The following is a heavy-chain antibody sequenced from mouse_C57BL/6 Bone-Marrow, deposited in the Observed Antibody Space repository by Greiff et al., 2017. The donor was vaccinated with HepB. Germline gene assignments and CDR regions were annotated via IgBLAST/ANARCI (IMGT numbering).Heavy chain of an antibody. CDR2: IRSKSNNYAT. CDR3: VRDTTDYYAMDY. D-gene: IGHD1-1*01. J-gene: IGHJ4*01. Sequence: EVMLVESGGGLVQPKGSLKLSCAASGFSFNTYAMNWVRQAPGKGLEWVARIRSKSNNYATYYADSVKDRFTISRDDSESMLYLQMNNLKTEDTAMYYCVRDTTDYYAMDYWGQGTSVTVSS. V-gene: IGHV10-1*01. CDR1: GFSFNTYA.